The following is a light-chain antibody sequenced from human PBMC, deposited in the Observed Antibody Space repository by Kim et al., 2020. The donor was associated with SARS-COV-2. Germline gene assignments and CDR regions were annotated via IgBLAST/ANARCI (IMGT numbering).Light chain of an antibody. V-gene: IGKV3-11*01. CDR2: DAS. Sequence: LSPGDRATLSCRASQSVSKSLGWYQQKTGQAPSLLIYDASNRATGIPARFSGSGSGTDFTLTISSLEPEDFAVYYCQQRSKWPLTFGGGTKVDIK. CDR1: QSVSKS. J-gene: IGKJ4*01. CDR3: QQRSKWPLT.